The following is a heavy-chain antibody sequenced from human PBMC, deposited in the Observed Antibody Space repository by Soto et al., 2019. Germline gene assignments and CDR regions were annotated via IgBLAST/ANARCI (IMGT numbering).Heavy chain of an antibody. J-gene: IGHJ4*02. V-gene: IGHV1-69*01. CDR2: IIPIFGTA. CDR1: GGTFSSYA. D-gene: IGHD5-12*01. Sequence: QVQLVQSGAEVKKPGSSVKVSCKASGGTFSSYAISWVRQAPGQGLEWMGGIIPIFGTANYAQKVQGRVTITADESTSTAYMELSSLRSEDTAVYYCARVSTDGYNRFDGFDYWGQGPLVTVSS. CDR3: ARVSTDGYNRFDGFDY.